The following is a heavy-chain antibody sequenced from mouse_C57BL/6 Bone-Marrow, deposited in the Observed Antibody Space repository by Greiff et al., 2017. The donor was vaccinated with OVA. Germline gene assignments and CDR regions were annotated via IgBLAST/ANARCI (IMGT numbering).Heavy chain of an antibody. Sequence: VQLQQSGAELVRPGASVTLSCKASGYTFTDYEMHWVKQTPVHGLEWIGAIDPETGGTAYNQKFKGKAILTADKSSSTAYMELRSLTSEDSAVYYCTRTLTNGYYFDYWGQGTTLTVSS. CDR3: TRTLTNGYYFDY. V-gene: IGHV1-15*01. CDR1: GYTFTDYE. J-gene: IGHJ2*01. D-gene: IGHD1-1*01. CDR2: IDPETGGT.